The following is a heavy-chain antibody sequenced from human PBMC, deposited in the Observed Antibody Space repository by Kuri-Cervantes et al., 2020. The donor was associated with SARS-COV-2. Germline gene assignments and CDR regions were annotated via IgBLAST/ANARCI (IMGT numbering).Heavy chain of an antibody. Sequence: GGSLRLSCAASGFTFDDYGMSWVCQAPGKGLEWVSGINWNGGSTGYADSVKGRFTISRDNAKNSLYLQMNSLRAEDTALYYCARGGFSSGWFAYYFDYWGQGTLVTVSS. CDR1: GFTFDDYG. CDR2: INWNGGST. J-gene: IGHJ4*02. D-gene: IGHD6-19*01. CDR3: ARGGFSSGWFAYYFDY. V-gene: IGHV3-20*04.